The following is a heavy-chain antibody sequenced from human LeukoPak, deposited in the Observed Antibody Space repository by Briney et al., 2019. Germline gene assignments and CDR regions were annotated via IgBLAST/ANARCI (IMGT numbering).Heavy chain of an antibody. V-gene: IGHV3-30*18. CDR2: ISCDGSNK. Sequence: GGSLRLSCAASGFTFSSYAMSWVRQAPGKGLEWVAVISCDGSNKYYADSVKGRFTISRDNSKNTLYLQKNSLRAEDTAVYYCAKSIAAACDYWGQGTLVTVSS. CDR1: GFTFSSYA. CDR3: AKSIAAACDY. D-gene: IGHD6-13*01. J-gene: IGHJ4*02.